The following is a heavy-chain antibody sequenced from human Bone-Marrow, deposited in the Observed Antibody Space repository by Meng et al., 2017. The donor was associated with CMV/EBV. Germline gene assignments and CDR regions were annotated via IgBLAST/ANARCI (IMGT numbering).Heavy chain of an antibody. Sequence: GGSLRLSCKGSGYSFTSYWIGWVRQMPGKGLEWMGIIYPGDSDTRYSPSFQGQVTISADKSISTAYLQWSSLKASDTAMYYGAGTWGSGSLDYWGQGTLFTVAS. CDR3: AGTWGSGSLDY. CDR2: IYPGDSDT. J-gene: IGHJ4*02. CDR1: GYSFTSYW. D-gene: IGHD6-19*01. V-gene: IGHV5-51*01.